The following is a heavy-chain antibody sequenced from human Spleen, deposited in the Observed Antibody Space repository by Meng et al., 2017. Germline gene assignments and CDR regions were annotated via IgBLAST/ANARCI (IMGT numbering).Heavy chain of an antibody. CDR1: GAPISDFW. CDR2: IYTTGST. J-gene: IGHJ5*02. V-gene: IGHV4-4*07. Sequence: SETLSLTCGVSGAPISDFWWSWIRQPAGKGLEWIGRIYTTGSTKYNPSLQSRVTISVDTSRNQVSLHLTSLTAGNTAVYYCAKDRPKGDNWFDPWGPGILVTVSS. CDR3: AKDRPKGDNWFDP. D-gene: IGHD2-15*01.